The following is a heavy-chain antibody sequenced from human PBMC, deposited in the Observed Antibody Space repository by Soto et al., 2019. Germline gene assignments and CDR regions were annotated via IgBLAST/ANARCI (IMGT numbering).Heavy chain of an antibody. CDR2: ISYDGSNK. V-gene: IGHV3-30-3*01. Sequence: PGGSLRLSCAASGFTFSSYAMHWVRQAPGKGLEWVAVISYDGSNKYYADSVKGRFTISRDNSKNTLYLQMNSLRAEDTAVYYCARDQDHLKYYYYGMDVWGQGTTVTVSS. CDR1: GFTFSSYA. CDR3: ARDQDHLKYYYYGMDV. J-gene: IGHJ6*02.